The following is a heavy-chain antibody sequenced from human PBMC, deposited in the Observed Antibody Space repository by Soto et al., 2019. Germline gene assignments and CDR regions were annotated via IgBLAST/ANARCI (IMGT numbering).Heavy chain of an antibody. CDR1: GFRLSDSA. CDR2: LTVTGDSA. D-gene: IGHD2-15*01. CDR3: AKNGCSYPACYPYYYYMDV. V-gene: IGHV3-23*01. Sequence: EVQLLESGGGLVQPGGSLRLSCAASGFRLSDSAVSWVRQAPGKGLEWVSSLTVTGDSAFYSDSVKGRFTISRDISKSTLYLKMNSLRAEDTAVYYCAKNGCSYPACYPYYYYMDVWGRGTTVTVSS. J-gene: IGHJ6*03.